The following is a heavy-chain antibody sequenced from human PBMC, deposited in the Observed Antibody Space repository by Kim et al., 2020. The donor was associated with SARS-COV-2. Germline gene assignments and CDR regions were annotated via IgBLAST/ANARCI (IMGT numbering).Heavy chain of an antibody. CDR3: ARVKGSGWSTGAFDI. CDR1: GFTFSDYY. D-gene: IGHD6-19*01. V-gene: IGHV3-11*05. J-gene: IGHJ3*02. CDR2: ISSSSSYT. Sequence: GGSLILSCAASGFTFSDYYMSWIRQAPGKGLEWVSYISSSSSYTNYADSVKGRFTISRDNAKNSLYLQMNSLRAEDTAVYYCARVKGSGWSTGAFDIWGQGTMVTVSS.